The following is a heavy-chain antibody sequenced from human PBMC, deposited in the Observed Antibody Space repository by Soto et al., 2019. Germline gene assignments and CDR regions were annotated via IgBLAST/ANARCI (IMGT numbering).Heavy chain of an antibody. CDR3: ARRSDDFWSGYYYYYMDV. CDR2: IYYSGST. CDR1: GGSISSYY. Sequence: PSETLSLTCTVSGGSISSYYWSWIRQPPGKGLEWIGYIYYSGSTNYNPSLKSRVTISVDTSKNQFSLKLSSVTAADTAVYYCARRSDDFWSGYYYYYMDVWGKGTTVTVSS. J-gene: IGHJ6*03. V-gene: IGHV4-59*08. D-gene: IGHD3-3*01.